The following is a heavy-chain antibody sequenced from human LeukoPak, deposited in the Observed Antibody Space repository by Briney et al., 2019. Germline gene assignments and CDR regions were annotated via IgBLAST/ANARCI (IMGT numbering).Heavy chain of an antibody. CDR3: AREGIWQQLGY. J-gene: IGHJ4*02. V-gene: IGHV4-34*01. D-gene: IGHD6-13*01. CDR2: INHSGST. Sequence: PSETLSLTCAVYGGSFSGYYWSWIRQPPGKGLEWIGEINHSGSTNYNPSLKSRVTMSVDTSKNQFSLKLSSVTAADTAVYYCAREGIWQQLGYWGQGTLVTVSS. CDR1: GGSFSGYY.